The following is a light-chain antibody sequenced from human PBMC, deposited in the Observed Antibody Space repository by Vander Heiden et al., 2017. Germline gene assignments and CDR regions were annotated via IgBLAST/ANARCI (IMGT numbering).Light chain of an antibody. CDR1: QSLLHKNGFNY. J-gene: IGKJ2*01. Sequence: EIVMTQSPVFLPLRPGDPAPLSSTSPQSLLHKNGFNYLDWYQQKPGQAPQPLIYFASTRAPGVPDRFSGSGSGTEFTLQISRVEAEDVGVYYCMQAQQTPHTFGQGTKL. CDR3: MQAQQTPHT. CDR2: FAS. V-gene: IGKV2-28*01.